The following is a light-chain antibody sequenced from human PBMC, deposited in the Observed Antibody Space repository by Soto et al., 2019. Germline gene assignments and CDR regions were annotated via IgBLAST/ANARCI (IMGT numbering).Light chain of an antibody. Sequence: QSALTQPRSVSGSPGQSVTISCTGISSDVGGYNDVSWYQQHPGKAPKLIIYDVTKRPSGVPDRFSGSKSGNTASLTISGLQAEDEADYYCCSYAGSYTYVFGIGTKLTVL. CDR2: DVT. V-gene: IGLV2-11*01. CDR1: SSDVGGYND. J-gene: IGLJ1*01. CDR3: CSYAGSYTYV.